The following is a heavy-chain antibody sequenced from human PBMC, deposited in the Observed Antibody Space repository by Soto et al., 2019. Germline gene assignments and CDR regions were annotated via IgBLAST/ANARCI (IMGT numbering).Heavy chain of an antibody. J-gene: IGHJ6*02. Sequence: SLRLSCAGPGFTFDDYAMHWVRQAPGKGLVGFSGISWNSCSIGYADSVKGRFTISRDNAKNSLYLQMNSLRAEDTAVYYCARDSNDFWSGYYDYYYYYGMDVWGQGTTVTVSS. CDR3: ARDSNDFWSGYYDYYYYYGMDV. CDR1: GFTFDDYA. V-gene: IGHV3-9*01. D-gene: IGHD3-3*01. CDR2: ISWNSCSI.